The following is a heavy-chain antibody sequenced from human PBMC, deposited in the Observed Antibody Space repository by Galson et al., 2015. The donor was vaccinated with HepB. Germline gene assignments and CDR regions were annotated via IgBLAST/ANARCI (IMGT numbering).Heavy chain of an antibody. J-gene: IGHJ3*02. Sequence: SLRLSCAASGFTFSSYGMHWVRQAPGKGLEWVAVIWYDGSNKYYADSVKGRFTISRDNSKNTLYLQMNSLRAEDTAVYYCARDIGRLPRGVVTTFDIWGQGTMVTVSS. CDR1: GFTFSSYG. CDR3: ARDIGRLPRGVVTTFDI. D-gene: IGHD3-3*01. CDR2: IWYDGSNK. V-gene: IGHV3-33*01.